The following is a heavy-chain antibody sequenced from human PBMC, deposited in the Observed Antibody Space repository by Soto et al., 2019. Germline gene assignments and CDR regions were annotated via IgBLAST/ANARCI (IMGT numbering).Heavy chain of an antibody. CDR2: MNANSGNT. Sequence: ASVKISCKASGYTLTRYVLVCVRQATGQRLEWMGWMNANSGNTDYAQKFQGRVTMTRNTSISTAYMELSSVTAADTAVYYCARGGWSMDVWGQGTTVTVSS. J-gene: IGHJ6*02. CDR3: ARGGWSMDV. CDR1: GYTLTRYV. D-gene: IGHD2-15*01. V-gene: IGHV1-8*01.